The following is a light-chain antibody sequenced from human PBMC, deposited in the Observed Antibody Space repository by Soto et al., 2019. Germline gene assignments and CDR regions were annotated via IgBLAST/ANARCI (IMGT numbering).Light chain of an antibody. V-gene: IGLV2-23*01. CDR3: CSYADSSTYV. CDR1: SSDVGSYNL. Sequence: QSVLTQPASVSGSPGQSITISCTGTSSDVGSYNLVSWYQQHPGKAPKLMIYEGSKRPSGVSNRFSGSKSGNTASLRISGLQAEDEADYYCCSYADSSTYVFGTGTKLTVL. J-gene: IGLJ1*01. CDR2: EGS.